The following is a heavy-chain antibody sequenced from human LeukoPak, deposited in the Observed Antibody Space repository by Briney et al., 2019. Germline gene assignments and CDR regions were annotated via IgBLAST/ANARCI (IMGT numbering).Heavy chain of an antibody. CDR2: IYYSGST. Sequence: SETLSLTCTVSGGSISSSSYYWGWIRQPPGKGLEWIGSIYYSGSTYYNPSLKSRVTISVDTSKNQFSLYFHSVTAADTAVYFCGSSHSSSWYDFWGQGTLVTVSS. D-gene: IGHD6-13*01. CDR3: GSSHSSSWYDF. J-gene: IGHJ4*02. CDR1: GGSISSSSYY. V-gene: IGHV4-39*07.